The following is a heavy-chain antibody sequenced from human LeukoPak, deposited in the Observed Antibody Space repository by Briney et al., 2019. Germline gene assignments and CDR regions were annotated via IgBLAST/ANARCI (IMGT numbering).Heavy chain of an antibody. J-gene: IGHJ4*02. CDR3: ATGRSIRYFDY. CDR1: GVSIFTYY. V-gene: IGHV4-59*08. CDR2: IHYTGST. Sequence: SETLSLTCSVSGVSIFTYYWNLIRQPPGKGLEWIGYIHYTGSTSYNPSLKIRATISVDTSKSQFSLTLTSATAADTAVYYCATGRSIRYFDYWGQGTLLTVSS. D-gene: IGHD3-10*01.